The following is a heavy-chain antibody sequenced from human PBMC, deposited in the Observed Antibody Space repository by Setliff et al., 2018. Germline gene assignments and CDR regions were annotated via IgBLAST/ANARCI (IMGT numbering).Heavy chain of an antibody. D-gene: IGHD5-18*01. CDR2: TIPIFGST. V-gene: IGHV1-69*05. J-gene: IGHJ6*03. Sequence: SVKVSCKASGGTFSSYGVTWVRQAPGQGLEWMGGTIPIFGSTNYAQQFQGRVTIITDESTSTAYMELTSLRTEDTAVYYCAREGVDTRSSTDHRYYMDVWGKGTTVTVSS. CDR3: AREGVDTRSSTDHRYYMDV. CDR1: GGTFSSYG.